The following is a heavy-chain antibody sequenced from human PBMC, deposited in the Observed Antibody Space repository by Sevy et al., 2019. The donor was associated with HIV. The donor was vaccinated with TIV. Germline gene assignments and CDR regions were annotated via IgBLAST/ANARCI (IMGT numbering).Heavy chain of an antibody. D-gene: IGHD3-16*02. V-gene: IGHV1-2*06. CDR2: INPNSGGT. CDR1: GYTFTGYY. CDR3: ARIMITFGGVIVIPDYYGMDV. J-gene: IGHJ6*02. Sequence: ASVKVSCKASGYTFTGYYMHWVRQAPGQGLEWMGRINPNSGGTNYAQKFQGRVTMTRDTSISTAYMELSRLRSDDTAVYYCARIMITFGGVIVIPDYYGMDVWGQGTTVTVSS.